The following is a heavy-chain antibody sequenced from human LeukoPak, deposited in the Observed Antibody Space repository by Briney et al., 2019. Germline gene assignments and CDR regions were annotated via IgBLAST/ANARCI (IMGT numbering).Heavy chain of an antibody. CDR3: ARDDFDY. CDR2: ISSSSYI. V-gene: IGHV3-21*01. J-gene: IGHJ4*02. Sequence: GGSLRLSCAASGFTFSSYSMNWVRQAPGKGLEWVSSISSSSYIYYADSVKGRFIISRDNSKNTVYLQMNSLRAEDTAVYYCARDDFDYWGQGTLVTVSS. CDR1: GFTFSSYS.